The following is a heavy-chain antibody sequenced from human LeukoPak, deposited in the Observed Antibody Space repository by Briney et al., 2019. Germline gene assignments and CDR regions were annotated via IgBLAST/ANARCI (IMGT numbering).Heavy chain of an antibody. CDR2: IYHSGST. J-gene: IGHJ6*02. V-gene: IGHV4-30-2*01. Sequence: PSETLSLTCAVSGGSISSGGYSWSWIRQPPGKGLEWLGYIYHSGSTYYNPSIKSRVTISVDRSKNQFSLKLSSVTAADTAVYYCARAGRGRGSGSYYRDYYYGMDVWGQGTTVTVSS. CDR1: GGSISSGGYS. CDR3: ARAGRGRGSGSYYRDYYYGMDV. D-gene: IGHD3-10*01.